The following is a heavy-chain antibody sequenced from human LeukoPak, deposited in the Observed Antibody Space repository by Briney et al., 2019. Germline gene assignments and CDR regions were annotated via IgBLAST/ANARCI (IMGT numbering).Heavy chain of an antibody. CDR2: INHSGST. D-gene: IGHD2-15*01. J-gene: IGHJ4*02. CDR3: ARGGPLVYCSGGSCCALDY. Sequence: SETLSLTCAVYGGSFSGYYWSWIRQPPGKGLEWIGEINHSGSTNYNPSLKSRVTISVDTSKNQFSLKLSSVTAADTAVYYCARGGPLVYCSGGSCCALDYWGQGTLVTVSS. V-gene: IGHV4-34*01. CDR1: GGSFSGYY.